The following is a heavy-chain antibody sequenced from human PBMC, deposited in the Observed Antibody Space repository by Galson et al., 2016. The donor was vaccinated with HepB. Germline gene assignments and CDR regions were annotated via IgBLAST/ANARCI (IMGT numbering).Heavy chain of an antibody. CDR3: VKGGRYYYDRSGYSFDY. J-gene: IGHJ4*02. D-gene: IGHD3-22*01. Sequence: SLRLSCAASGFTFSSHAMHWVRQAPGKGLEYASAISSNGDSTDYADSVKGRVTISRDNSKNTVYLQLSRLRAEDTAVYYCVKGGRYYYDRSGYSFDYWGQGTLVTVSS. CDR2: ISSNGDST. V-gene: IGHV3-64D*06. CDR1: GFTFSSHA.